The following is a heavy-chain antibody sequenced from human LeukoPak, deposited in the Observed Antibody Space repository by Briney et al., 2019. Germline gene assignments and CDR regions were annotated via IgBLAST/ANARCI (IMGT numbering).Heavy chain of an antibody. Sequence: GGSLRLSCAASGFTFSSYAMSWVRQAPGKGLEWVSAISGSGCSTYYADSVKGRFTISRDNSKNTLYLQMNSLRAEDTAVYYCAKDTTYSSGWYGDAFDIWGQGTMVTVSS. V-gene: IGHV3-23*01. CDR3: AKDTTYSSGWYGDAFDI. CDR1: GFTFSSYA. J-gene: IGHJ3*02. CDR2: ISGSGCST. D-gene: IGHD6-19*01.